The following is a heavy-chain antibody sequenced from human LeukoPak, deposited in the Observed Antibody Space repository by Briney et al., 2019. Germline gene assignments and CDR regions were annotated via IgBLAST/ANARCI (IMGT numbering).Heavy chain of an antibody. CDR3: ARWDSSGWSTFDY. CDR1: GGSISSGDYY. V-gene: IGHV4-30-4*01. J-gene: IGHJ4*02. CDR2: IYCSGST. D-gene: IGHD6-19*01. Sequence: SETLSLTCTVSGGSISSGDYYWSWIRQPPGKGLEWIGYIYCSGSTYYNPSLKSRVTISVDTPKNQFSLKLSSVTAADTAVYYYARWDSSGWSTFDYWGQGTLVTVSS.